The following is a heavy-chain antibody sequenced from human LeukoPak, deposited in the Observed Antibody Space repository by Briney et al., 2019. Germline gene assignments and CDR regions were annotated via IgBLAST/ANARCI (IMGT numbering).Heavy chain of an antibody. J-gene: IGHJ4*02. CDR1: GFTFSSYG. CDR2: IWCDGSNK. D-gene: IGHD3-22*01. CDR3: ASARYDSSGYYPLRY. V-gene: IGHV3-33*01. Sequence: GRSLRLSCAASGFTFSSYGMHWVRQAPGKGLEWVAVIWCDGSNKYYADSVKGRFTISRDNSKNTLYLQMNSLRAEDTAVYYCASARYDSSGYYPLRYWGQGTLVTVSS.